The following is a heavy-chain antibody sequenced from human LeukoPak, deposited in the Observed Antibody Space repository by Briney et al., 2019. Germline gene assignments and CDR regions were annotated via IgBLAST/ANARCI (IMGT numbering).Heavy chain of an antibody. CDR2: ISYDGSNK. CDR3: ARALTPTMIVVDDAFDI. J-gene: IGHJ3*02. V-gene: IGHV3-30*01. D-gene: IGHD3-22*01. CDR1: GFTFSSYA. Sequence: GRSLRLSCAASGFTFSSYAMHWVRQAPGKGLEWVAVISYDGSNKYYADSAKGRFTISRDNSKNTLYLQMNSLRAEDTAVYYCARALTPTMIVVDDAFDIWGQGTMVTVSS.